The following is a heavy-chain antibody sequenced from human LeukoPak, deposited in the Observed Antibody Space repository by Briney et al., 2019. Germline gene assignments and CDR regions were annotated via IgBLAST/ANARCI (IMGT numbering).Heavy chain of an antibody. CDR1: GYSFTSYW. D-gene: IGHD2-2*01. CDR2: IYPGDSDT. Sequence: GESLKISCKGSGYSFTSYWIGWVRQMPGKGVEWMGIIYPGDSDTRDSPSFQGQVTISADKSISTAYVQWSSLKASDTAMYYCARLAGYCSSTSCQHWFDPWGQGTLVTVSS. CDR3: ARLAGYCSSTSCQHWFDP. V-gene: IGHV5-51*01. J-gene: IGHJ5*02.